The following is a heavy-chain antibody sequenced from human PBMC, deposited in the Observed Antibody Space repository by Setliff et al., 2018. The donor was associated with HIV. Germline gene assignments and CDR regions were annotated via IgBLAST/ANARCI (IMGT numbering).Heavy chain of an antibody. D-gene: IGHD3-22*01. CDR1: GVSISSDGYY. CDR2: IYHSGST. J-gene: IGHJ3*01. Sequence: PSETLSLTCTVSGVSISSDGYYWCWIRQRLGKGLEWIGSIYHSGSTHYNPSLKSRVTISVDTSKNQFSLKLNSVTAADTAVYYCAREEDSSGYYGKDAFDVWGQGTLVTVSS. V-gene: IGHV4-39*07. CDR3: AREEDSSGYYGKDAFDV.